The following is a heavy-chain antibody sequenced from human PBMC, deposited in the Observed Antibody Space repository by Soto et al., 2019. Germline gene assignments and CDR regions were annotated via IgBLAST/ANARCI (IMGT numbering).Heavy chain of an antibody. V-gene: IGHV3-23*01. CDR1: GFTFSSYA. Sequence: GGSLRLSCAASGFTFSSYAMSWVRQAPGKGLEWVSAISGSGGSTYYADSVKGRFTISRDNSKNTLYLQMNSLRAEDTAVDYCAKPPERWLQFGWFDPWGQGTLVTVSS. CDR2: ISGSGGST. CDR3: AKPPERWLQFGWFDP. D-gene: IGHD5-12*01. J-gene: IGHJ5*02.